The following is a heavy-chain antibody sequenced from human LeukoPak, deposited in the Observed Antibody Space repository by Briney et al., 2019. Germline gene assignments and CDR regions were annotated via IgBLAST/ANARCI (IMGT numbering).Heavy chain of an antibody. V-gene: IGHV1-69*13. CDR2: IIPIFGTA. D-gene: IGHD5-24*01. CDR1: GGTFSSYA. CDR3: AREMGERDGYNDC. Sequence: ASVKVSCKASGGTFSSYAISWVRQAPGQGLEWMGGIIPIFGTANYAQKFQGRVTITADESTSTAYMELSSLRSEDTAVYYCAREMGERDGYNDCWGQGTLVTVSS. J-gene: IGHJ4*02.